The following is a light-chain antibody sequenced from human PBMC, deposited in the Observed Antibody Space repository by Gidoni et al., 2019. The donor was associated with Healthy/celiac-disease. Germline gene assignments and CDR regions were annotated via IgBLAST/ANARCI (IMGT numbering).Light chain of an antibody. CDR3: QQSYSHQA. CDR1: QSISSY. J-gene: IGKJ4*01. CDR2: AAS. V-gene: IGKV1-39*01. Sequence: DIQMTQSPSSLSASVGDRVTITCRASQSISSYLNWYQQKPGKAPKLLIYAASSLQSGVPSRFSGSGSGTDFTLTISSLQPEDFATYYCQQSYSHQAFGGXTKVEIK.